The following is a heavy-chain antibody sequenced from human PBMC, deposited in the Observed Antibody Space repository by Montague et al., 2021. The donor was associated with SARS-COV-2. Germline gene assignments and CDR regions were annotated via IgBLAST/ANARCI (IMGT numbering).Heavy chain of an antibody. V-gene: IGHV4-61*02. D-gene: IGHD3-9*01. CDR2: IYTSGSP. Sequence: TLSLTCTVSGGSTSSGSYYWSWIRQPAGKGLEWIGRIYTSGSPNYNPSLKSRVTISVDTSKNQFSLKLSSVPAADTAVYYCAREERTTDYDILTGYYYYYMDVWGKGTTVTVSS. CDR3: AREERTTDYDILTGYYYYYMDV. CDR1: GGSTSSGSYY. J-gene: IGHJ6*03.